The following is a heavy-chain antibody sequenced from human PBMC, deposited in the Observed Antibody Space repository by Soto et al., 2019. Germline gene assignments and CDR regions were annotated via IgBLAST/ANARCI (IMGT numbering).Heavy chain of an antibody. CDR2: ISYDGSNK. V-gene: IGHV3-30-3*01. D-gene: IGHD2-15*01. CDR1: GFTFSSYA. Sequence: PGGSLRLSCAASGFTFSSYAMHWVLQAPGKGLEWVAVISYDGSNKYYADSVKGRFTISRDNAKNSLFLQMNSLRAEDTAMYYCARVGGYCTGGSCYQNWFDPWGQGTLVSVSS. J-gene: IGHJ5*02. CDR3: ARVGGYCTGGSCYQNWFDP.